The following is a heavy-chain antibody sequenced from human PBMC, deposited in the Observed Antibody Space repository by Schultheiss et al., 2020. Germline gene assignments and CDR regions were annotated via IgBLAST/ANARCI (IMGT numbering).Heavy chain of an antibody. CDR2: VSGGGGST. D-gene: IGHD3-10*01. J-gene: IGHJ6*04. CDR1: GFTFSSYA. CDR3: ARDPYYYGSGREEGLGMDV. Sequence: WGSLRLSCAASGFTFSSYAMSWVRQAPGKGLEWVSCVSGGGGSTYYADSVKGRFTISRDNSKNTLYLQMNSLRAEDTAVFYCARDPYYYGSGREEGLGMDVWGTGTTVTVAS. V-gene: IGHV3-23*01.